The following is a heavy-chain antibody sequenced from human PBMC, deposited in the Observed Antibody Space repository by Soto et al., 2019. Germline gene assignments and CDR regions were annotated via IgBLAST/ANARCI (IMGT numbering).Heavy chain of an antibody. D-gene: IGHD5-18*01. Sequence: ASVKVSCKASGYTLTSYCLSWVRQAPGQGLEWLGWISTYNVDTKYAQKVQGRVTMTTDTSTNTAYMELRSLRSDDTAVYYCARTRKTPMVNFGTYYFDYWGQGTLVTVSS. CDR1: GYTLTSYC. J-gene: IGHJ4*02. CDR2: ISTYNVDT. V-gene: IGHV1-18*01. CDR3: ARTRKTPMVNFGTYYFDY.